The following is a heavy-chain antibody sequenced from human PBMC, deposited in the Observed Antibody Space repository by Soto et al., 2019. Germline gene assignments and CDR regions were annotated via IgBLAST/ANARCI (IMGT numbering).Heavy chain of an antibody. D-gene: IGHD3-3*01. Sequence: ASVKVSCKASGYSFTTYNIHWVRQAPGQGLEWMGVVNPSSGSTSYAQKFQGRVTMTRDTSTSTVYMELSSLRSEDAAAYYCARGYDFWSGYYPMFDYYYYYGMDVWGQGTTVTVSS. CDR2: VNPSSGST. V-gene: IGHV1-46*01. CDR1: GYSFTTYN. CDR3: ARGYDFWSGYYPMFDYYYYYGMDV. J-gene: IGHJ6*02.